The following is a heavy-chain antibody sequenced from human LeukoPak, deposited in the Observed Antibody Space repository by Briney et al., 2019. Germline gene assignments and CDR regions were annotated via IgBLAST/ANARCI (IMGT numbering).Heavy chain of an antibody. J-gene: IGHJ5*02. V-gene: IGHV4-59*12. D-gene: IGHD3-3*01. CDR2: IYYSGST. CDR3: ARENFWSGHNWFDP. CDR1: GGSISSYY. Sequence: SETLSLTCTVPGGSISSYYWSWIRQPPGKGLEWIGYIYYSGSTNYNPSLKSRVTISVDTSKNQFSLKLSSVTAADTAVYYCARENFWSGHNWFDPWGQGTLVTVSS.